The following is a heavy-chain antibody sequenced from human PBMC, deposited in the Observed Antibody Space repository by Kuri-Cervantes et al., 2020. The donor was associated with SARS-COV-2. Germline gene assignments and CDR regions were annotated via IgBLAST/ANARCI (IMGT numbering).Heavy chain of an antibody. V-gene: IGHV4-61*09. J-gene: IGHJ6*04. CDR2: LDTSGSP. D-gene: IGHD3-3*01. CDR1: GLSVSHGSDT. Sequence: SETLSPTCDVSGLSVSHGSDTWSWIRQPAGKGLEWIGHLDTSGSPTYNPSLKSRVTISLDTSKNHVSLRLTSATAADTAVYYCARPPLGRICGVVMPPDVWGKGTTVTVSS. CDR3: ARPPLGRICGVVMPPDV.